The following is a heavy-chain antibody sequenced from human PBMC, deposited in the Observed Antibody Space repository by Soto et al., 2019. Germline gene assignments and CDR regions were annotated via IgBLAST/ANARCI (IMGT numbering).Heavy chain of an antibody. CDR1: GGTFSSYA. Sequence: QVQLVQSGAEVKKPGSSVNVSCKASGGTFSSYAISWVRQAPGQGLEWMGGIIPIFGTANYAQKFQGRVTITADESTSTAYMELSSLRSEDTAVYYCARDGTAMHGYYYYGMDVWGQGTTVTVSS. J-gene: IGHJ6*02. V-gene: IGHV1-69*01. CDR3: ARDGTAMHGYYYYGMDV. CDR2: IIPIFGTA. D-gene: IGHD5-18*01.